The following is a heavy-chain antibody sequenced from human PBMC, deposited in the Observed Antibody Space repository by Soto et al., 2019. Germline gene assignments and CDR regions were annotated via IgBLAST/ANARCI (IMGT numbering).Heavy chain of an antibody. CDR3: ARVLGGPEGRFLEWLPRGPFDY. Sequence: EVQLVESEGGLVKPGGSLRLSCAASGFTFSSYSMNWVRQAPGKGLEWVSSISSSSSYIYYADSVKGRFTISRDNAKNSLYLQMNSLRAEDTAVYYCARVLGGPEGRFLEWLPRGPFDYWGQGTLVTVSS. V-gene: IGHV3-21*01. D-gene: IGHD3-3*01. CDR2: ISSSSSYI. J-gene: IGHJ4*02. CDR1: GFTFSSYS.